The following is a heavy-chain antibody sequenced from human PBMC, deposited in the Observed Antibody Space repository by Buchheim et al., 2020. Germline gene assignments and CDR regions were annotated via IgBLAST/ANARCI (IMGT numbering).Heavy chain of an antibody. D-gene: IGHD2-15*01. Sequence: EVQLVESGGGLVQPGGSLRLSCAASGFTFSSYWMSWVRQAPGKGLEWVANIKQDGSEKYYVDSVKGGFTISRDNAKNSLYLQMNSLRAEDTAVYYCARESEVVVAAFWFDPWGQGTL. CDR1: GFTFSSYW. V-gene: IGHV3-7*01. CDR2: IKQDGSEK. J-gene: IGHJ5*02. CDR3: ARESEVVVAAFWFDP.